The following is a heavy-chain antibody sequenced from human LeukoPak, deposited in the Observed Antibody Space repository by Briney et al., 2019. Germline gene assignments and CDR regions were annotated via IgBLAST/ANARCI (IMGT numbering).Heavy chain of an antibody. D-gene: IGHD1-26*01. V-gene: IGHV1-3*01. CDR1: GYTFTSYA. Sequence: ASVKVSCKASGYTFTSYAMHWVRQAPGQRLEWMGWINGGNGNTKYSQKFQGRVTITRDTSATTAYMELSSLRSEDTAVYYRAREGNSGTYWGYYYYGMDVWGQGTMVTVSS. CDR2: INGGNGNT. CDR3: AREGNSGTYWGYYYYGMDV. J-gene: IGHJ6*02.